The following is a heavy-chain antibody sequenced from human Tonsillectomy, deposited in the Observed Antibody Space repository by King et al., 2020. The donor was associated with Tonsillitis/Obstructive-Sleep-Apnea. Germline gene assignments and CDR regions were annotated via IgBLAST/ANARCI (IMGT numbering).Heavy chain of an antibody. CDR2: ISSSSSTI. CDR1: GFTFSSYS. CDR3: ARDQILLVEPVPMDV. D-gene: IGHD2-8*02. V-gene: IGHV3-48*02. Sequence: VQLVESGGGLVQPGGSLRLSCAASGFTFSSYSMNWVRQAPGKGLEWVSYISSSSSTIYYADSVKGRFTISRDNAKNSLYLQMNSLRDEDTAVYYCARDQILLVEPVPMDVWGKGTTVTVSS. J-gene: IGHJ6*04.